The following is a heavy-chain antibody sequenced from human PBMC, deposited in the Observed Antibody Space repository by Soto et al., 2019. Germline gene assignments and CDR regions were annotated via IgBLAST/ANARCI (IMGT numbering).Heavy chain of an antibody. CDR2: IYYSGST. CDR3: ARGLWFGEYNWFDP. Sequence: SETLSLTCTVSGGSISSGDYYWSWIRQPPGKGLEWIGYIYYSGSTYYNPSLKSRVTISVDTSKNQFSLKLSSVTAADTAVYYCARGLWFGEYNWFDPWGQGTLVTVS. J-gene: IGHJ5*02. D-gene: IGHD3-10*01. CDR1: GGSISSGDYY. V-gene: IGHV4-30-4*01.